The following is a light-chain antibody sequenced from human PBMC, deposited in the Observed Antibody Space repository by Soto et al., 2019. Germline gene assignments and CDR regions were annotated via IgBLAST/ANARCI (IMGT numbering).Light chain of an antibody. V-gene: IGKV3-15*01. CDR3: QQYNNWPPWT. Sequence: EIVMTQSPATLSVSPGERATLSCRASQSISINLAWYQHKPGQAPRLLIYDASTRGTGIPGRFSGSGSGTEFTLTISSLQSEDVAVYYCQQYNNWPPWTFGQGTKVEVK. J-gene: IGKJ1*01. CDR1: QSISIN. CDR2: DAS.